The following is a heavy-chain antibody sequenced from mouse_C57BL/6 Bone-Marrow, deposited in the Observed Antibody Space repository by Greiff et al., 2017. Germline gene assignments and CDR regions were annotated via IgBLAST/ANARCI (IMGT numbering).Heavy chain of an antibody. V-gene: IGHV5-4*03. CDR1: GFTFSSYA. CDR2: ISDGGSYT. Sequence: EVMLVESGGGLVKPGGSLKLSCAASGFTFSSYAMSWVSQTPEKRLEWVATISDGGSYTYYPDNVKGRFTISRDNAKNNLYLQMSHLKSEDTAMXYCARVTTVVATRTSWYFDVWGTGTTVTVSS. J-gene: IGHJ1*03. CDR3: ARVTTVVATRTSWYFDV. D-gene: IGHD1-1*01.